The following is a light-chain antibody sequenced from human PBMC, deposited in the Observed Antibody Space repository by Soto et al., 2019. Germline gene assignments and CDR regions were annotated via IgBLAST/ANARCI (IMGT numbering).Light chain of an antibody. CDR3: QQYHSSPA. Sequence: IQLTQSPSSLSAFVGDRVTITCRASQGISSYLAWYQQKPGKAPKLLIYAASTLQTGVPSRFSGGGSGTDFTLTLSSLQPEDFATYSCQQYHSSPAFGRGTKVEIK. J-gene: IGKJ4*02. CDR2: AAS. V-gene: IGKV1-9*01. CDR1: QGISSY.